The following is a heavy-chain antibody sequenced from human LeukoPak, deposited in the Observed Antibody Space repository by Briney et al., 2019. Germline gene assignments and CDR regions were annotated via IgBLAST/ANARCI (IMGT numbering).Heavy chain of an antibody. Sequence: PSETLSLTCSVSGASISPYYWVWIRQPPGKGLEWIGYVFYNGRTSYNPSLKSRVTISADTSKNQFSLKMDSVTAADTAVYYCASGNYYQDYWGQGTVVTVSP. CDR1: GASISPYY. V-gene: IGHV4-59*08. J-gene: IGHJ4*02. CDR2: VFYNGRT. D-gene: IGHD1-26*01. CDR3: ASGNYYQDY.